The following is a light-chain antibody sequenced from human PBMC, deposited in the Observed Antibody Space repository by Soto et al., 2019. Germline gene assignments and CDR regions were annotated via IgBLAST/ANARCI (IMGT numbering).Light chain of an antibody. CDR2: EVN. Sequence: QSVLTQPPSASGSPGQSVTISCTGTSSDVGGYNFVSWYQQHPGKAPILMIYEVNKRPSGVPDRFSGSKSGSTASLTVSGLQAEDEADYYCSSYAGSTNIVVFGGGTKLTVL. J-gene: IGLJ2*01. CDR3: SSYAGSTNIVV. CDR1: SSDVGGYNF. V-gene: IGLV2-8*01.